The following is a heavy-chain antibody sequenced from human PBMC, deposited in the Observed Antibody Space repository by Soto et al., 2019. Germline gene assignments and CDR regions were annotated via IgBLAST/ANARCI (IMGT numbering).Heavy chain of an antibody. V-gene: IGHV3-23*01. CDR1: GLPHSNFA. Sequence: EVQLLESGGGLVQPGGCLRLSCTASGLPHSNFAMMWVRQAPWKGLECVSGIYGSGGGIEYADSVKGRFTISRDNSKNTVYLQMTDLRADDTAVYYCAKDAVYNDGRWLMDHWGQGTQVTVSS. CDR3: AKDAVYNDGRWLMDH. D-gene: IGHD3-16*01. J-gene: IGHJ4*02. CDR2: IYGSGGGI.